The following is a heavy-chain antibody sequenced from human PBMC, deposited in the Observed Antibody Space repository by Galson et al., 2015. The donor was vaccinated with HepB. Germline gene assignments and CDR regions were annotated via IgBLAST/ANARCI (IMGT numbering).Heavy chain of an antibody. CDR2: ISSTGTTM. D-gene: IGHD4-17*01. V-gene: IGHV3-48*04. J-gene: IGHJ4*02. CDR1: GFTFSSYT. CDR3: ARVAASDYGDHAHFDY. Sequence: SLRLSCAASGFTFSSYTMNWVRQAPGKGLESVSYISSTGTTMYYADSVKGRFTISRDNAKNSLYLQMNSLRAEDTAVFYCARVAASDYGDHAHFDYWGQGTLVTVSS.